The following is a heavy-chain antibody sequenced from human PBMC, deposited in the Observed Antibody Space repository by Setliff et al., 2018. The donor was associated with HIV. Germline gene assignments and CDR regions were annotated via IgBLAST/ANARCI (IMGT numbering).Heavy chain of an antibody. CDR2: IYYSGNT. Sequence: KTSETLSLTCTVSGGSIKSSSYYWGWIRQPPGKGLEWIGSIYYSGNTYYNPSLESRVTISTDTSKNQFSLRLSSVTAADTAIYYCARVPTSSWYVTTQRTKEYFHHWGQGTLVTVSS. CDR3: ARVPTSSWYVTTQRTKEYFHH. V-gene: IGHV4-39*07. CDR1: GGSIKSSSYY. D-gene: IGHD6-13*01. J-gene: IGHJ1*01.